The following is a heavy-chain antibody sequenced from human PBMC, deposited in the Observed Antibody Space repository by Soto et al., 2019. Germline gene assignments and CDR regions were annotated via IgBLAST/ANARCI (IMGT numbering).Heavy chain of an antibody. J-gene: IGHJ2*01. Sequence: QVQLVESGGGLVKPEGSLRLSCAASGFTFSDYYMSWIRQAPGKGLEWVSYISSSSSYTNYADSVKGRFTISRDNAKNSLYLQMNSLRAEDTAVYYCARIIAAAGGRRYFDLWGRGTLVTVSS. V-gene: IGHV3-11*05. CDR1: GFTFSDYY. CDR3: ARIIAAAGGRRYFDL. D-gene: IGHD6-13*01. CDR2: ISSSSSYT.